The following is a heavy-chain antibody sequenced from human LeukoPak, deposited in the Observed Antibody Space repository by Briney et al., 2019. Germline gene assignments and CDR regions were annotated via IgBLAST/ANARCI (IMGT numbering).Heavy chain of an antibody. CDR2: IRSSGSII. V-gene: IGHV3-48*03. CDR1: GFTFSSYE. J-gene: IGHJ3*02. Sequence: PGGSLRLSCGASGFTFSSYEMNWVRQAPGKGLEWVSYIRSSGSIIFYADSVKGRFTISRDNAKNSLYLQMNSLRAEDTAVYYCARVDDYGGNDDAFDIWGQGTMVTVSS. D-gene: IGHD4-23*01. CDR3: ARVDDYGGNDDAFDI.